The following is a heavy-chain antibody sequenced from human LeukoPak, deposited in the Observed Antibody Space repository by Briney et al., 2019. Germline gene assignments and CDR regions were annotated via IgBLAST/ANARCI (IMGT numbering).Heavy chain of an antibody. CDR3: AKPRRGITIFGVLDY. CDR1: GFTFSSYG. CDR2: IRYDGSNK. J-gene: IGHJ4*02. Sequence: GGSLRLSCAASGFTFSSYGMHWVRQAPGKGLEWVAFIRYDGSNKYYADSVKGRFTINRDNSKNTQYLQMNSLRAEDTAVYYCAKPRRGITIFGVLDYWGQGTLVTVSS. D-gene: IGHD3-3*01. V-gene: IGHV3-30*02.